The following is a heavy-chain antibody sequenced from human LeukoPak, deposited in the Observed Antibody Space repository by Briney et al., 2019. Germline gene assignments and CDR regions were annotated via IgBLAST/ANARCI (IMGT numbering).Heavy chain of an antibody. J-gene: IGHJ4*02. V-gene: IGHV4-34*01. CDR3: AREYSGSSRAFDY. D-gene: IGHD1-26*01. CDR2: INHSGST. Sequence: PSETLSLTCAVYGGSFSDHYWSWIRQPPGKGLEWIGEINHSGSTNCNPSLKSRVTISIDTSKNQFSLKLSSVTAADTAVYYCAREYSGSSRAFDYWGQGILVTVSS. CDR1: GGSFSDHY.